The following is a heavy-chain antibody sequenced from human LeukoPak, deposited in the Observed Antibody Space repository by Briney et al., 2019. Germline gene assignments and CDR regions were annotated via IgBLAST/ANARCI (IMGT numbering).Heavy chain of an antibody. V-gene: IGHV4-34*01. Sequence: SETLSLTCTVSGGSFSGYDWSWIRQPPGRGLEWIGEINHSGGTNYNPSLKSRVTISVDTSKNQFSLKLTSVTAADTAVYYCARDRPRYDSSGYYYVWGQGTLVTVSS. CDR2: INHSGGT. CDR1: GGSFSGYD. J-gene: IGHJ4*02. D-gene: IGHD3-22*01. CDR3: ARDRPRYDSSGYYYV.